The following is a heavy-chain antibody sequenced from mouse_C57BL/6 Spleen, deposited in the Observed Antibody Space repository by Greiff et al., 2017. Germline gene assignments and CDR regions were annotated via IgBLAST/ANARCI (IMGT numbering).Heavy chain of an antibody. CDR2: IYPGDGDT. V-gene: IGHV1-82*01. CDR1: GYAFSSSW. Sequence: VKLMESGPELVKPGASVKISCKASGYAFSSSWMNWVKQRPGKGLEWIGRIYPGDGDTNYNGKFKGKATLTADKSSSTAYMQLSSLTSEDSAVYFCARGYDGYFDYWGQGTTLTVSS. CDR3: ARGYDGYFDY. D-gene: IGHD2-3*01. J-gene: IGHJ2*01.